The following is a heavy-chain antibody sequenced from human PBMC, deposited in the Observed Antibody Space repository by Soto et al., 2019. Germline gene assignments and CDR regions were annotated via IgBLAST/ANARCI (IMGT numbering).Heavy chain of an antibody. CDR3: ARNGDSSDYRGWFDP. V-gene: IGHV3-66*01. D-gene: IGHD3-22*01. J-gene: IGHJ5*02. CDR1: GFTVSSNY. Sequence: EVQLVESGGGLVQPGGSLRLSCAASGFTVSSNYMSWFRQAPGKGVEWVSVIYSGGTTYYADSVKVRFTISRDNSKNTLYLQMNSRRAEDTAVNYCARNGDSSDYRGWFDPWGQGTLVTVSS. CDR2: IYSGGTT.